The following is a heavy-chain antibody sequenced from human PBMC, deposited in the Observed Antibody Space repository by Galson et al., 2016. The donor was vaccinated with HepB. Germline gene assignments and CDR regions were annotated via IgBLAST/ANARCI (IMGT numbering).Heavy chain of an antibody. CDR1: GFIFSSYW. CDR3: ARKGTSSWSIFDY. V-gene: IGHV3-48*04. Sequence: SLRLSCAASGFIFSSYWMTWVRQAPGKGLEWVSYISSSGSTIYYTDSVKGRFTISRDNAKNSLYLQMNSLRAEDTAVYYCARKGTSSWSIFDYWGQGTLVSVSS. CDR2: ISSSGSTI. D-gene: IGHD6-13*01. J-gene: IGHJ4*02.